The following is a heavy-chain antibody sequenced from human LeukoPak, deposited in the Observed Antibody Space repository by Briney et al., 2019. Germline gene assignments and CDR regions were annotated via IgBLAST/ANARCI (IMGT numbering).Heavy chain of an antibody. CDR2: IDRDGSRI. CDR1: GFTFSSYW. J-gene: IGHJ4*02. D-gene: IGHD4-23*01. V-gene: IGHV3-74*01. Sequence: GGSLRLSCAVSGFTFSSYWMHWVRQAPGKGLVWVSRIDRDGSRINYADSVKGRFTISRDNGKNTLFLQMNSLRAEDAAVYYCVRGNDYGGPHYWGQGTLVTASS. CDR3: VRGNDYGGPHY.